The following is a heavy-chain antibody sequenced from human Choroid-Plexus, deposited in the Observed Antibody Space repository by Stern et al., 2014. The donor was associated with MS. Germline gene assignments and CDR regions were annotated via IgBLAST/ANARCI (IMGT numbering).Heavy chain of an antibody. CDR1: GFTFGSCA. D-gene: IGHD2-8*01. Sequence: VQLVESGGGVVQRGRPLRLSCVASGFTFGSCAMHWVRQAPGKGLEWVAGVSYDGSNKYYADSVKGRFTLSRDNSQNTLYMQMSSLRPEDTAVYYCAKDRQFLTYFFDHWGQGSLVTVSS. V-gene: IGHV3-30*18. CDR3: AKDRQFLTYFFDH. CDR2: VSYDGSNK. J-gene: IGHJ5*02.